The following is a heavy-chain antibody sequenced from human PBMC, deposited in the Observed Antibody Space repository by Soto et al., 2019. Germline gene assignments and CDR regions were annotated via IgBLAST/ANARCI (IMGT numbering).Heavy chain of an antibody. CDR3: ARGKGYSNYGRWFDP. V-gene: IGHV4-34*01. J-gene: IGHJ5*02. D-gene: IGHD4-4*01. CDR1: GGSFSGYY. CDR2: INHSGST. Sequence: QVQLQQWGAGLLKPSETLSLTCAVYGGSFSGYYWSWIRQPPGKGLEWIGEINHSGSTNYNPSLKIRVTISVDTSKNQFPLKLSSVTAADTAVYYCARGKGYSNYGRWFDPWGQGTLVTVSS.